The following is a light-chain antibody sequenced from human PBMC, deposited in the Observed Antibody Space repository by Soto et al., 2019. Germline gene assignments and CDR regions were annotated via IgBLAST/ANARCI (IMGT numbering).Light chain of an antibody. CDR3: RQYNNWLWT. CDR1: QSVNSN. V-gene: IGKV3-15*01. CDR2: GAS. Sequence: EIVMTQSPATLSVSPGERATLSCRASQSVNSNLVWFQQKPGQAPRLLIYGASTRATGIPGRFSGSGFGTEVTLTISSLQSEDFAVYYCRQYNNWLWTFGQGTQVEIK. J-gene: IGKJ1*01.